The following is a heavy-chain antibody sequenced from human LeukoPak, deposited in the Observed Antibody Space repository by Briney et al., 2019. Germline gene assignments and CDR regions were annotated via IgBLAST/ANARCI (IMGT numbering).Heavy chain of an antibody. CDR1: GFTFSSYA. D-gene: IGHD6-13*01. J-gene: IGHJ5*01. V-gene: IGHV3-23*01. CDR3: ARAYSSSWYDF. CDR2: ISSSGSGGST. Sequence: PGGSLRPSCAASGFTFSSYAMSWVRQAPGKGLEWVSGISSSGSGGSTYYADSVKGRFTISRDNSKNTLYLQINSVRAEDTAVYYCARAYSSSWYDFWGQGTLVTVSS.